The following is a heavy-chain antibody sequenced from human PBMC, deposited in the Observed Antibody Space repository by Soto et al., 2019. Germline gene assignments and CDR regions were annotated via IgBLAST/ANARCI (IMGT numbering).Heavy chain of an antibody. CDR1: GGSFSGYY. CDR2: INRSGST. Sequence: SETLSLTCAVYGGSFSGYYWSWIRQPPGKGLEWIGEINRSGSTNYNPSLKSRVTISVDTSKNQFSLKLSSVTAADTAVYYCARGFITIFGVVITHSRFDPWGQGTLVTVSS. D-gene: IGHD3-3*01. CDR3: ARGFITIFGVVITHSRFDP. J-gene: IGHJ5*02. V-gene: IGHV4-34*01.